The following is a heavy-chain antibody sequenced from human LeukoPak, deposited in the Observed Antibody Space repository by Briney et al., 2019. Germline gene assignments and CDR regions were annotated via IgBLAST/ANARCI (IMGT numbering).Heavy chain of an antibody. CDR3: ATLQD. V-gene: IGHV3-21*01. J-gene: IGHJ4*02. CDR1: GFTFDDYA. D-gene: IGHD1-1*01. CDR2: ISSSSSYI. Sequence: GGSLRLSCAASGFTFDDYAMSWVRQAPGKGLEWVSSISSSSSYIYYADSVKGRFTISRDNAKNSLYLQMNSLRAEDTAVYYCATLQDWGQGTLVTVSS.